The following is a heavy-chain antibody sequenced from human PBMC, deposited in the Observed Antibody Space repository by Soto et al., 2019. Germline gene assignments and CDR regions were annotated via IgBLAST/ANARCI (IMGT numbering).Heavy chain of an antibody. D-gene: IGHD3-16*01. Sequence: SETLSLTCAVYGGSFSGYYWSWIRQPPGKGLEWIGEINHSGSTNYNPSLKSRVTISVDTSKNQFSLKLSSVTAADTAVYYCARGPFGLTVDYWGQGTLVTVS. J-gene: IGHJ4*02. CDR3: ARGPFGLTVDY. CDR2: INHSGST. CDR1: GGSFSGYY. V-gene: IGHV4-34*01.